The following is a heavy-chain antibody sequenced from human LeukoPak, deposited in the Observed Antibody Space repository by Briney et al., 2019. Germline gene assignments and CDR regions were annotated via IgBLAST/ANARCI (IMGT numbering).Heavy chain of an antibody. CDR1: GGTFSSYA. J-gene: IGHJ6*03. Sequence: GASVKVSCKASGGTFSSYAISWVRQAPGQGLEWMGGIIPIFGTANYAQKFQGRVTITADESTSTAYMELSSLRSEDTAVYYCARGGAPGVDDYCGGDCYYYYYYMDVWGKGTTVTISS. D-gene: IGHD2-21*02. CDR3: ARGGAPGVDDYCGGDCYYYYYYMDV. V-gene: IGHV1-69*13. CDR2: IIPIFGTA.